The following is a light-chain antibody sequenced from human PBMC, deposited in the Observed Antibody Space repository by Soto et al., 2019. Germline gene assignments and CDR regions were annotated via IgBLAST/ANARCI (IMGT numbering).Light chain of an antibody. Sequence: QSALTQPASVSGSPGQSISISCTGTSSDVGAYDRVSWYQHHPGKPPKLLIYEVTNRPSGVSTRFSGSKSANTASLTISGLQPEDEASYYCASYTRVDSWVFGGGTKLTVL. CDR3: ASYTRVDSWV. V-gene: IGLV2-14*01. J-gene: IGLJ3*02. CDR2: EVT. CDR1: SSDVGAYDR.